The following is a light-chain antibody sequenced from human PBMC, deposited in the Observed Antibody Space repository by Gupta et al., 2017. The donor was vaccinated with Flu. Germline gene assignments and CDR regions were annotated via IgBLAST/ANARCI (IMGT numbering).Light chain of an antibody. J-gene: IGLJ1*01. CDR2: GNV. CDR1: DSNIGRNP. CDR3: AAWDDSLNGHYV. Sequence: VTIACSGSDSNIGRNPVDWYQQVPGMAPKLLLYGNVQRPSGVPDRFSGSKSGTSASLAISGLQSEDEADYYCAAWDDSLNGHYVFGGGTTVTVL. V-gene: IGLV1-44*01.